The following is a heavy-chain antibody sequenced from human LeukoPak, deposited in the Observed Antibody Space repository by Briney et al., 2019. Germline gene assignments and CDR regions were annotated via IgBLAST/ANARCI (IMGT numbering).Heavy chain of an antibody. CDR3: ARSIRWELPLGY. Sequence: TSETLSLTCTVSGGSVSSGSYYWSWIRQPPGKGLEWIGYIYYSGSTNYNPSLKSRVTISVDTSKNQFSLKLSSVTVADTAVYYCARSIRWELPLGYWGQGTLVTVSS. CDR2: IYYSGST. D-gene: IGHD1-26*01. V-gene: IGHV4-61*01. CDR1: GGSVSSGSYY. J-gene: IGHJ4*02.